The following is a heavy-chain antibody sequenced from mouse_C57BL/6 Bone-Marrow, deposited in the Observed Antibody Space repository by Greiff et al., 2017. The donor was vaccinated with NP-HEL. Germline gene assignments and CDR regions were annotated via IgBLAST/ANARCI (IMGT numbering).Heavy chain of an antibody. J-gene: IGHJ4*01. V-gene: IGHV1-61*01. Sequence: QVQLQQPGAELVRPGSSVKLSCKASGYTFTSYWMEWVKQRPGQGLEWIGNIYPSDSENHYNQKFKDKATLTVDKSSSTAYLQLSSLTSEDSAVYYCARRGLYYGSSYDYAMDYWGQGTAVTVSS. CDR3: ARRGLYYGSSYDYAMDY. CDR1: GYTFTSYW. D-gene: IGHD1-1*01. CDR2: IYPSDSEN.